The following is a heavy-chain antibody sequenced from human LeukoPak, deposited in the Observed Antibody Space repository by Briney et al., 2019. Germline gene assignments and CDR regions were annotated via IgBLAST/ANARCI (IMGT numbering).Heavy chain of an antibody. CDR1: GFTFSSYG. CDR2: ISYDGSNK. V-gene: IGHV3-30*03. D-gene: IGHD1-14*01. J-gene: IGHJ4*02. Sequence: GGSLRLSCAASGFTFSSYGMHWVRQAPGKGLEWVAVISYDGSNKYYADSVKGRFTISRDNSKNTLYLQMNSLRAEDTAVYYCARVPPPITNGYFDLWGQGTLVTVSS. CDR3: ARVPPPITNGYFDL.